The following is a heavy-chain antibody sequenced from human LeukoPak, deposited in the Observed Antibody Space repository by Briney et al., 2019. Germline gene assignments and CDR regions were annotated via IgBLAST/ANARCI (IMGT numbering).Heavy chain of an antibody. V-gene: IGHV3-66*01. CDR1: GFTVSSTY. D-gene: IGHD5-12*01. CDR2: IYSGGST. CDR3: ARGGADY. J-gene: IGHJ4*02. Sequence: GGSLRLSCAASGFTVSSTYMIWVRQAPGKGLEWVSLIYSGGSTYYADAVKGRFTISRDNSKNTLYLQMNSLRAEDTAVYYCARGGADYWGQGTLVTVSS.